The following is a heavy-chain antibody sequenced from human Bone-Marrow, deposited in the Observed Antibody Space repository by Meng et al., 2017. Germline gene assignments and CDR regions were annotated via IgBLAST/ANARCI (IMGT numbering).Heavy chain of an antibody. CDR3: AREGAYGSGYTP. J-gene: IGHJ5*02. V-gene: IGHV1-69*06. CDR1: GGTFSSYA. CDR2: IIPIFGTA. D-gene: IGHD3-22*01. Sequence: QGRRVQSGADVKKPGSSVKVACKACGGTFSSYAISWVRQAPGQGLEWMGGIIPIFGTANYAQKFQGRVTITADKSTSTAYMELSSLRSEDTAVYYCAREGAYGSGYTPWGQGTLVTVSS.